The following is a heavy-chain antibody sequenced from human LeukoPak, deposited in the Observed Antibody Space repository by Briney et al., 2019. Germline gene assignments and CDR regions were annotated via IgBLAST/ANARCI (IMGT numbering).Heavy chain of an antibody. Sequence: SETLSLTCTVSGGSISSYCWSWIRQPPGKGLEWIGYIYTSGSTNYNPSLKSRVTISVDTSKNQFSLKLSSVTAADTAVYYCARLPSITGTTGHYYYYMDVWGKGTTVTVSS. D-gene: IGHD1-7*01. J-gene: IGHJ6*03. V-gene: IGHV4-4*09. CDR3: ARLPSITGTTGHYYYYMDV. CDR1: GGSISSYC. CDR2: IYTSGST.